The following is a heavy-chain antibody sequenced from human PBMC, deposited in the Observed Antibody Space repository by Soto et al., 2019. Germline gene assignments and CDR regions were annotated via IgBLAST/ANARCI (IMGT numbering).Heavy chain of an antibody. J-gene: IGHJ4*02. Sequence: QVQLVESGGGVVQPGTSLRLSCVGSGFTFRSYVIHWVRQAPGKGLEWVALTSYDGSNKYYDDSVKGGFTISRDNSRNTVDLQMDSLRLEDTALYYCARWGTTGGLDVWCQGTLVSVSS. D-gene: IGHD3-16*01. CDR2: TSYDGSNK. CDR1: GFTFRSYV. V-gene: IGHV3-30*19. CDR3: ARWGTTGGLDV.